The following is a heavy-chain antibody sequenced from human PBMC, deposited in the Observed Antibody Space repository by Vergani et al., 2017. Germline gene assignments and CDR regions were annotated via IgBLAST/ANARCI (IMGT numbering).Heavy chain of an antibody. Sequence: EVQLVESGGGLVQPGGSLTLSCAASGFSFSIYGMNLVRQAPGKGLEWVSYISGISSDISYADSVKGRFTISRDNAKNSLYLQMNSLRAEHTALYYCARAEYQLPYHYWGQGTLVTVSS. D-gene: IGHD2-2*01. V-gene: IGHV3-48*01. CDR1: GFSFSIYG. CDR3: ARAEYQLPYHY. J-gene: IGHJ4*02. CDR2: ISGISSDI.